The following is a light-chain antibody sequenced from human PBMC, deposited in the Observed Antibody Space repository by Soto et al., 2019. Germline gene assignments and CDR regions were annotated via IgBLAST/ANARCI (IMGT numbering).Light chain of an antibody. J-gene: IGKJ5*01. CDR2: DAS. CDR3: QQRLHWPIT. V-gene: IGKV3-11*01. CDR1: QTVGRF. Sequence: DIVLTQSPATLSLSPGDRVTLSCRASQTVGRFLSWYQLSPGQGPRLLVYDASNRATGVPARFSGSGSETDFTLTISSLEPEDFAVYYCQQRLHWPITFGQGTRLEIK.